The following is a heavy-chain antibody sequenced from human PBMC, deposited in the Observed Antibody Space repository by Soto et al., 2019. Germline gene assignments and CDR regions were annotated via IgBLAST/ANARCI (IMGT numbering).Heavy chain of an antibody. D-gene: IGHD2-8*01. CDR1: GFTFSNYG. CDR3: ARDIESVTAKHFFYYYAMDV. Sequence: GASVKVSCKASGFTFSNYGLNWVRQAPGQGLEWMGWVSANNGYTNYAQNLQGRVSMTTDTSTSTAYMELRGLTFDDTAVYYCARDIESVTAKHFFYYYAMDVWGQGTTVTVSS. V-gene: IGHV1-18*01. CDR2: VSANNGYT. J-gene: IGHJ6*02.